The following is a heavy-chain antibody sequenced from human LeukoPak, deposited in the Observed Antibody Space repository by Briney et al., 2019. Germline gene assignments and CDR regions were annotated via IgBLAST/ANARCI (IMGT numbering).Heavy chain of an antibody. V-gene: IGHV4-39*07. D-gene: IGHD6-6*01. Sequence: PSETLSLTCTVSGGSISSSSYYWGWIRQPPGKGLEWIGSIYYSGSTYYNPPLKSRVTISLDTSKNQFSLKLTSVTGADTAVYYCTRGEAPGEDFDLWGRGTLVSVSS. CDR2: IYYSGST. CDR3: TRGEAPGEDFDL. J-gene: IGHJ2*01. CDR1: GGSISSSSYY.